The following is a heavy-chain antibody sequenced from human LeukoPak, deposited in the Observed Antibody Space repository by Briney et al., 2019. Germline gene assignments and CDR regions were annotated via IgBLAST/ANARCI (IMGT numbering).Heavy chain of an antibody. Sequence: GGSLRLSCAASGFTFSSQWMSWVRQAPGKGLEWVANVNQGGTEKYYVDSVKGRFTISRDNAKNTLYLQMNSLRAEDTAVYYCARARILTENWFDPWSQGTLVTVSS. D-gene: IGHD7-27*01. J-gene: IGHJ5*02. CDR1: GFTFSSQW. CDR2: VNQGGTEK. V-gene: IGHV3-7*01. CDR3: ARARILTENWFDP.